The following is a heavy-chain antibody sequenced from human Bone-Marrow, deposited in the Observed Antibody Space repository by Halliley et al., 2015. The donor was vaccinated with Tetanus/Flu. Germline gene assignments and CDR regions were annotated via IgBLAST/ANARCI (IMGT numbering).Heavy chain of an antibody. V-gene: IGHV1-18*01. CDR3: ARDLGAGISGTTGFAY. J-gene: IGHJ4*02. Sequence: WTRGDNGDRNYAQKFQGRVTMTTDTSTSTAYMDLRSLRSDDTAVYYCARDLGAGISGTTGFAYWGQGTLVIVSS. CDR2: TRGDNGDR. D-gene: IGHD1-20*01.